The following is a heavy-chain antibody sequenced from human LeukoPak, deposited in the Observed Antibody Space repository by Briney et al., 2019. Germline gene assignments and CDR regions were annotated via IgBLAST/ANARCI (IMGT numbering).Heavy chain of an antibody. CDR2: ISAYSGNT. J-gene: IGHJ4*02. D-gene: IGHD1-1*01. CDR3: ARPFNWNDYFDY. V-gene: IGHV1-18*01. CDR1: GYTFTTYN. Sequence: ASVTVSCKASGYTFTTYNINWVRQAPGQGLGWMGWISAYSGNTNYAQKVQGRVTMTTDTATSTAYMELRSLTSDDTAVYYCARPFNWNDYFDYWGQGTLVTVSS.